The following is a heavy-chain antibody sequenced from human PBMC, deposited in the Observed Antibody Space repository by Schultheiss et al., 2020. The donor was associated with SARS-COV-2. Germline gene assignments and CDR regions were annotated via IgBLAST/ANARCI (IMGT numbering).Heavy chain of an antibody. V-gene: IGHV6-1*01. CDR1: GDSVSSDSAA. J-gene: IGHJ2*01. CDR3: ARDSTLIPRYFDV. Sequence: SQTLSLTCAISGDSVSSDSAAWNWIRQSPSRGLEWLGRTFYRSKWYYEYAVSVKSRITINPDTSKNQFSLHLISVTREDSAVYYCARDSTLIPRYFDVWGRGTVVTVSS. CDR2: TFYRSKWYY.